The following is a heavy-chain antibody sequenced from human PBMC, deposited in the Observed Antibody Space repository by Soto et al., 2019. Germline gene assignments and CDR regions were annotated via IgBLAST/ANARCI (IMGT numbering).Heavy chain of an antibody. CDR1: GFTFSNYG. V-gene: IGHV3-23*01. D-gene: IGHD6-19*01. Sequence: EVQLLESGGGLVQPGGSLRLSCAASGFTFSNYGMSWLRQAPGKGLEWVSVVSASGGTTYYADSVKGRFTISRDNTRNTMYLQMNSLRAEDTAVYYCAKEECIGVCDAGQCRAWGQGTLVSVSS. CDR2: VSASGGTT. J-gene: IGHJ5*02. CDR3: AKEECIGVCDAGQCRA.